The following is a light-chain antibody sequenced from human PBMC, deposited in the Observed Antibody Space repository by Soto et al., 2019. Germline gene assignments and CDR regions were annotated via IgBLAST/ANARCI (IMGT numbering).Light chain of an antibody. CDR3: MQGTHWPWT. Sequence: DSVLTQSPLSRPILPGEAASISCSSSQGLGYSDGNTYLDWFQQRPGQAPRRLIYRVSSRDSGVPDRFSGSGSGTDFTLKISRVEAEDVGVYYCMQGTHWPWTFGQGTKVDIK. V-gene: IGKV2-30*01. CDR1: QGLGYSDGNTY. CDR2: RVS. J-gene: IGKJ1*01.